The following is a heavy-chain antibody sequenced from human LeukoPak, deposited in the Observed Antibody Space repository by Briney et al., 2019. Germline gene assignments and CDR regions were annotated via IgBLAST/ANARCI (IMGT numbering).Heavy chain of an antibody. CDR3: AKKGATSLYYYYYYYMDV. V-gene: IGHV3-30*04. CDR2: ISYDGSNK. D-gene: IGHD1-26*01. Sequence: GGSLRLSCAASGFTFSSYAMHWVRQAPGKGLEWVAVISYDGSNKYYADSVKGRFTISRDNSKNTLYLQMNSLRAEDTAVYYCAKKGATSLYYYYYYYMDVWGKGTTVTVSS. CDR1: GFTFSSYA. J-gene: IGHJ6*03.